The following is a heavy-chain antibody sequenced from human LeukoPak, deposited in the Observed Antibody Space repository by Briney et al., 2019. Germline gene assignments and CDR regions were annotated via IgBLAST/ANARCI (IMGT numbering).Heavy chain of an antibody. CDR1: GYSISSGYY. Sequence: SETLSLTCAVSGYSISSGYYWSWIRQPAGKGLEWIGRIYTSGSTNYNPSLKSRVTMSVDTSKNQFSLKLSSMTAADTAVYYCARVSLGYCSGGSCPTWFDPWGQGTLVTVSS. CDR2: IYTSGST. J-gene: IGHJ5*02. V-gene: IGHV4-4*07. CDR3: ARVSLGYCSGGSCPTWFDP. D-gene: IGHD2-15*01.